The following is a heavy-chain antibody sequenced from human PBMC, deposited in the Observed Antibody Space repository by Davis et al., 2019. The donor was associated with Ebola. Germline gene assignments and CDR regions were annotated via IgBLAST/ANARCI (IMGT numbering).Heavy chain of an antibody. CDR3: ARKNWFDP. CDR2: IYYSGST. V-gene: IGHV4-59*01. J-gene: IGHJ5*02. Sequence: PGGSLRLSCTVSGGSISSYYWSWIRQPPGKGLEWIGYIYYSGSTNYNPSLKSRVTISVDTSKNQFSLKLSSVTAADTAVYYCARKNWFDPWGQGTLVTVSS. CDR1: GGSISSYY.